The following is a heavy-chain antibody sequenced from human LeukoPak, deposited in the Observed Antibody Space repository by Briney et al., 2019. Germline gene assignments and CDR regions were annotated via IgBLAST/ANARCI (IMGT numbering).Heavy chain of an antibody. CDR3: AKSGSLHTFDI. D-gene: IGHD1-26*01. J-gene: IGHJ3*02. V-gene: IGHV5-51*04. CDR1: GYSFTNYW. CDR2: IYPGDSDT. Sequence: GESLKVSCKGSGYSFTNYWIGWVRQMPGKGLEWMGIIYPGDSDTRYSPSFQGQVTISADKPISTAYLQWSSLKASDTAMYYCAKSGSLHTFDIWGQGTMVTVSS.